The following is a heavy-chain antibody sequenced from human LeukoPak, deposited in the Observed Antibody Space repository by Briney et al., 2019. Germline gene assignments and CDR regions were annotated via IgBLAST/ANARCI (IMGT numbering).Heavy chain of an antibody. CDR1: GFTFNTYG. Sequence: GGSLRLSCAASGFTFNTYGMSWVRQAPGKGLEWVSGINWNGGSTGYADSVKGRFTISRDNTKNSLYLQMNSLRAEDTALYYCARVGPVAGIFQYWGQGTLVTVSS. J-gene: IGHJ4*02. V-gene: IGHV3-20*04. CDR3: ARVGPVAGIFQY. D-gene: IGHD6-19*01. CDR2: INWNGGST.